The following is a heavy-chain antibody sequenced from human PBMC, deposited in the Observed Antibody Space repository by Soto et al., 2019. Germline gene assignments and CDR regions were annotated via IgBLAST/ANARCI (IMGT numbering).Heavy chain of an antibody. J-gene: IGHJ4*02. CDR3: TRRARIGKQLWLPFDS. D-gene: IGHD3-22*01. Sequence: GASVKVSCKASGYTFRDYDINWVRQASGQGLEWMGWMNPNSGNTAYAQKFQGRVTMTGDTTTSTAYMELTSLTSADTAVYYCTRRARIGKQLWLPFDSWAQGTLVTVSS. V-gene: IGHV1-8*01. CDR1: GYTFRDYD. CDR2: MNPNSGNT.